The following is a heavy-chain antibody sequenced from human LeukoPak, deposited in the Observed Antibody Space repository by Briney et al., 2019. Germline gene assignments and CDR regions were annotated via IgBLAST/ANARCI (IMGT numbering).Heavy chain of an antibody. V-gene: IGHV1-69*13. CDR1: GYILTSNY. D-gene: IGHD2-21*01. J-gene: IGHJ4*02. CDR3: ASSTLHCGGDCYVSYYFDY. Sequence: ASVKVSCKASGYILTSNYMHWVRQAPGQGLEWMGGIIPIFGTANYAQKFQGRVTITADESTSTAYMELSSLRSEDTAVYYCASSTLHCGGDCYVSYYFDYWGQGTLVTVSS. CDR2: IIPIFGTA.